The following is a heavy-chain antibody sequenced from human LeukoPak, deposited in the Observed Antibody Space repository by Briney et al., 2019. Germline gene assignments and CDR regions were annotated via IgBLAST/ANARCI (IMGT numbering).Heavy chain of an antibody. V-gene: IGHV3-23*01. D-gene: IGHD3-10*01. J-gene: IGHJ6*03. CDR1: GFTFSSYG. CDR3: ARTYYYGSGSRNYYYYYMDV. CDR2: ISGSGGST. Sequence: PGGSLRLSCAASGFTFSSYGMSWVRQAPGKGLEWVSAISGSGGSTYYADSVKGRFTISRDNSKNTLYLQMGSLRAEDMAVYYCARTYYYGSGSRNYYYYYMDVWGKGTTVTVSS.